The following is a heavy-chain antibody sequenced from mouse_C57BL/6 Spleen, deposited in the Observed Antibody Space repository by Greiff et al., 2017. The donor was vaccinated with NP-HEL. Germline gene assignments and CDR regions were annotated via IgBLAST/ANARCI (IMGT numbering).Heavy chain of an antibody. V-gene: IGHV5-6*02. CDR3: ARRRFTTVVAGAMDY. D-gene: IGHD1-1*01. J-gene: IGHJ4*01. CDR1: GFTFSSYG. CDR2: ISSGGSYT. Sequence: EVKLMESGGDLVKPGGSLKLSCAASGFTFSSYGMSWVRQTPDKRLEWVATISSGGSYTYYPDSVKGRFTISRDNAKNTLYLQMSSLKSEDTAMYYCARRRFTTVVAGAMDYWGQGTSVTVSS.